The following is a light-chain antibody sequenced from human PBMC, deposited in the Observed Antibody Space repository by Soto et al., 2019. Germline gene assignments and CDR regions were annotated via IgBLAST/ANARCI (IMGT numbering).Light chain of an antibody. CDR3: QQYNNWWT. CDR1: QSINSN. Sequence: EIVMTQSPATLSVSPGERATLSCRASQSINSNLAWYQQKPGQTPRLLIYGASTRATGIPARFSGSGSGTDFTLTISSLQSEDFAVYYCQQYNNWWTFGQGTKVGIK. V-gene: IGKV3-15*01. CDR2: GAS. J-gene: IGKJ1*01.